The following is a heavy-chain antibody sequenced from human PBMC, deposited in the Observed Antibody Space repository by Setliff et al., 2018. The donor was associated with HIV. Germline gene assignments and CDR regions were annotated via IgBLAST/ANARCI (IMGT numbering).Heavy chain of an antibody. CDR1: GGSISSYY. CDR2: IYFSGST. Sequence: KASETLSLTCTVSGGSISSYYWSWIRQPPGKGLEWIGYIYFSGSTNYNPSLKSRVTISVDTSKNQFSLKLSSVTAADTAVYYCAICGGDCYSLDYWGQGTLVTVSS. CDR3: AICGGDCYSLDY. D-gene: IGHD2-21*02. J-gene: IGHJ4*02. V-gene: IGHV4-59*01.